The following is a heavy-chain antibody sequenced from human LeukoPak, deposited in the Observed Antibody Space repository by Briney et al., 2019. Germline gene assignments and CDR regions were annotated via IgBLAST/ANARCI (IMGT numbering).Heavy chain of an antibody. CDR3: AREDIVATMDAFDI. CDR2: INPNSGGT. D-gene: IGHD5-12*01. Sequence: ASVKVSCKASGYTFTGYYMHWVRQAPGQGLEWMGWINPNSGGTNYAQKFQGRVTMTRDTSISTAYMELSGLRSDDTAVYYCAREDIVATMDAFDIWGQGTMVTVSS. V-gene: IGHV1-2*02. CDR1: GYTFTGYY. J-gene: IGHJ3*02.